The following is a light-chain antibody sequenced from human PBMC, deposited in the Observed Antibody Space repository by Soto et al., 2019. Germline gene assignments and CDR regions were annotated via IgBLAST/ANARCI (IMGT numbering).Light chain of an antibody. V-gene: IGLV1-40*01. CDR3: QSYDISLSGFHV. J-gene: IGLJ1*01. CDR1: ISNIGAGYD. CDR2: GNS. Sequence: QSVLTHPPSVSGAPGQRVTTSCTGSISNIGAGYDVHWYQQLPGTVPKVLIYGNSNRPSGVPDRFSGSKSGTSASLAITGLQAEDEADYYCQSYDISLSGFHVFGTGTKLTVL.